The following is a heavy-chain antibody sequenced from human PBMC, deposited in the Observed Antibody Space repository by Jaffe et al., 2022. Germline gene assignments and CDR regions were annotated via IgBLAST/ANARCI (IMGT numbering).Heavy chain of an antibody. V-gene: IGHV3-30*02. CDR2: TRYDGSNK. Sequence: QAQLVESGGGVVQPGGSLRLSCAASGFIFNSYGMHWVRQAPGQGLEWVAFTRYDGSNKYYADSVKGRFTISRDNSRNTLYLQMNSLRAEDTAVYYCAKDWFCSSTSCHHDAFDIWGQGTMVTVSS. CDR1: GFIFNSYG. J-gene: IGHJ3*02. CDR3: AKDWFCSSTSCHHDAFDI. D-gene: IGHD2-2*01.